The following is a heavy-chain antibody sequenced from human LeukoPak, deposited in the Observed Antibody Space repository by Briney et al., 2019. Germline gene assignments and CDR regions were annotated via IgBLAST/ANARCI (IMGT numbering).Heavy chain of an antibody. CDR1: GASLSGFL. V-gene: IGHV4-34*01. Sequence: SETLSLTCAVDGASLSGFLWNWIRQSPGKGLEWIGEMNQGGGANFNPSLESRVIIAVDTSKNQFNLKLNSVTDAAMAVYYCARGSIVGWFDPWGQGTLVTVSS. CDR3: ARGSIVGWFDP. J-gene: IGHJ5*02. D-gene: IGHD1-26*01. CDR2: MNQGGGA.